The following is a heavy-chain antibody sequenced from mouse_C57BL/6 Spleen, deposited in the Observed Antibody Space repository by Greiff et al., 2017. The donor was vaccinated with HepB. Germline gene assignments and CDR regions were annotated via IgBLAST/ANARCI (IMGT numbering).Heavy chain of an antibody. V-gene: IGHV1-82*01. Sequence: VQLQQSGPELVKPGASVKISCKASGYAFSSSWMNWVKQRPGKGLEWIGRIYPGDGDTNYNGKFKGKATLTADKSSSTAYMQLSSLTSEDSAVYLCARERGSMDYWGQGTSVTVSS. J-gene: IGHJ4*01. CDR1: GYAFSSSW. CDR2: IYPGDGDT. CDR3: ARERGSMDY.